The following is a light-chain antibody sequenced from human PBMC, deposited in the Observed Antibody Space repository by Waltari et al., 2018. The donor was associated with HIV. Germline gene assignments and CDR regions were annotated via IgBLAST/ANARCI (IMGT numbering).Light chain of an antibody. CDR2: WAS. CDR1: QSVLDSSNNKNC. Sequence: IVMTQSPDSLFVSLGERATTSSESVQSVLDSSNNKNCLGWYQQKPGQHPKLIIYWASTRESGVPDRFSGSGSGTDFNLTISSLQAEDVAVYYCQQYYSSLPTFGQGTKVESK. V-gene: IGKV4-1*01. CDR3: QQYYSSLPT. J-gene: IGKJ1*01.